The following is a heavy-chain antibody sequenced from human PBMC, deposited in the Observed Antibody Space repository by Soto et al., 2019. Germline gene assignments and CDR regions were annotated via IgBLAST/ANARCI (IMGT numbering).Heavy chain of an antibody. CDR1: GYTFSNFG. J-gene: IGHJ6*03. CDR2: INPDNGDT. CDR3: ARGVRVSACLDYYMDV. D-gene: IGHD3-10*02. V-gene: IGHV1-18*01. Sequence: QVQLVQSGAEVKKPGASLKVSCKASGYTFSNFGVSWVRQAPGQGLEWIGWINPDNGDTNYGQKFQGRATMTTDTFTNTAYMEVRGLRSDDTAVYHCARGVRVSACLDYYMDVWGEGTTVTVSS.